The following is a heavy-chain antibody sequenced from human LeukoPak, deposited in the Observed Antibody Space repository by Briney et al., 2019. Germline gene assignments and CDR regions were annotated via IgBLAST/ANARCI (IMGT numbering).Heavy chain of an antibody. J-gene: IGHJ4*02. V-gene: IGHV3-7*01. Sequence: GGSLRLSCAVFGFTLSDYWMRWVRQAPGKGLEWVAAINKDGSEIQYVNSVKGRFTISRDNARNSVYLQMTSLGAEDTAVYYCATYTQHFGAPGGADYWGLGTLVTVSS. CDR3: ATYTQHFGAPGGADY. D-gene: IGHD2-8*02. CDR2: INKDGSEI. CDR1: GFTLSDYW.